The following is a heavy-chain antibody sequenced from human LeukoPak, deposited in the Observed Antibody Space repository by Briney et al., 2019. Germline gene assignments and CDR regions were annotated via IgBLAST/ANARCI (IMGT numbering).Heavy chain of an antibody. J-gene: IGHJ5*02. V-gene: IGHV3-20*04. CDR2: INWNGGST. Sequence: PGGSLRLSCAASGFTFDDYAMTWVRQAPGKGLEWVSGINWNGGSTGYADSVKGRFTISRDNPKNSLYLQMNSLRDEDTAMYYCARDLWGMASIRVPWGQGTLLTVSS. CDR1: GFTFDDYA. D-gene: IGHD5-24*01. CDR3: ARDLWGMASIRVP.